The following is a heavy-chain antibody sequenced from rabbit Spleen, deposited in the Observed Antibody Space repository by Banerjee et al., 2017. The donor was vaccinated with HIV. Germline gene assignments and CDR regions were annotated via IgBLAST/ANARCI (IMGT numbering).Heavy chain of an antibody. CDR3: GRDTVGKLGDTDL. D-gene: IGHD5-1*01. CDR1: GFDFSSYG. Sequence: QEQLVESGGGLVQPGGSLKLSCKASGFDFSSYGVSWVRQAPGKGLEWIGYIDPIFGSTYYASWAKGRFTISKTSSTTVTLQMTSLTAADMATYFCGRDTVGKLGDTDLWGPGTLVTVS. CDR2: IDPIFGST. V-gene: IGHV1S39*01. J-gene: IGHJ4*01.